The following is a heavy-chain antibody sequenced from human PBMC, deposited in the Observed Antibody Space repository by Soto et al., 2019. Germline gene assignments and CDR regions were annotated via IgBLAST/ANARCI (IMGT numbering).Heavy chain of an antibody. CDR2: IKHSGSS. CDR1: AGSFSHYY. J-gene: IGHJ3*02. CDR3: ARGGSSDWQVALDI. V-gene: IGHV4-34*01. D-gene: IGHD6-19*01. Sequence: QVQQQPWGAGLLKPSETLSLTCAVYAGSFSHYYWNWIRQSPGKGLAWIGKIKHSGSSNSNPSLRSRVSISVDMSKNQFSRRLTSVTAADTAVYYCARGGSSDWQVALDIWGQGTMVTVSS.